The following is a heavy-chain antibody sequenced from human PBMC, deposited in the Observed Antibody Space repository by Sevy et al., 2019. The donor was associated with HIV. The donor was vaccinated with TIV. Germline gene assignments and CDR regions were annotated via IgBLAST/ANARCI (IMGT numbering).Heavy chain of an antibody. CDR2: ITSTGSTI. V-gene: IGHV3-48*03. CDR3: ARATYYYDTSGQNFFDL. Sequence: GGSLRLSCIASGFTFSNYEMNWVRQAPGKGLEWVSYITSTGSTIYYADSVKGRFTISRDNGKNSLYLQMNSLRAEDTAVYYCARATYYYDTSGQNFFDLWGQGTLVTVSS. CDR1: GFTFSNYE. J-gene: IGHJ4*02. D-gene: IGHD3-22*01.